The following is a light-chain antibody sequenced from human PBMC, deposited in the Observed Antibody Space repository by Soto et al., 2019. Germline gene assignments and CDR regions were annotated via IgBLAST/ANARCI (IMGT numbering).Light chain of an antibody. CDR3: QKYGTPRSVT. Sequence: EIVLTQSPGTLSLSPGEEATLSCRASQSVDSNYLAWYQQKAGQTPRLIIYGATGRADGIPHRFSGSGFGTDFTLTISKVEPEDFAVYYCQKYGTPRSVTFGQGTRLEIK. V-gene: IGKV3-20*01. CDR1: QSVDSNY. CDR2: GAT. J-gene: IGKJ5*01.